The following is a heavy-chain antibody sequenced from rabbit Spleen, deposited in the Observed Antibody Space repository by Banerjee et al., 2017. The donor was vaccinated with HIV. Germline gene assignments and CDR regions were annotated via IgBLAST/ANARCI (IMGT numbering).Heavy chain of an antibody. CDR3: ARGEHFSVGFSAFAIYLDL. J-gene: IGHJ6*01. Sequence: QEQLVESGGGLVKPGGTLTLTCTASGFSFSSSNYMCWVRQAPGKGLEWIACIYAGSSDTTYYASWAKGRFTTSKTSSTTVTLQMTSLTAADTATYFCARGEHFSVGFSAFAIYLDLWGQGTLVTVS. CDR1: GFSFSSSNY. CDR2: IYAGSSDTT. D-gene: IGHD6-1*01. V-gene: IGHV1S45*01.